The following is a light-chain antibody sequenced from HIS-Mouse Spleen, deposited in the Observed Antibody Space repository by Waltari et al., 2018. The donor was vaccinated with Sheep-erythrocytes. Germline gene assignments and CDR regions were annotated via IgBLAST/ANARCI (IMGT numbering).Light chain of an antibody. CDR1: SSDVGGYNY. CDR2: DVS. CDR3: CSYAGSYNHV. Sequence: QSALTQPRSVSGSPGQSVPLSCTGTSSDVGGYNYASWYQQHPGKAPKLMIYDVSKRPSGVPDRFSGSKSGNTASLTISGLQAEDEADYYCCSYAGSYNHVFATGTKVTVL. J-gene: IGLJ1*01. V-gene: IGLV2-11*01.